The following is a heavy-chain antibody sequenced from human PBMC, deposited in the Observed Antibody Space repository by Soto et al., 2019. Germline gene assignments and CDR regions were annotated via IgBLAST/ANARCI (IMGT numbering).Heavy chain of an antibody. D-gene: IGHD7-27*01. V-gene: IGHV4-34*01. CDR2: INHSGRT. J-gene: IGHJ4*02. Sequence: QVQLQQWGAGLLKPSETLSLTCAVYGGSFSGYYWNWIRQPPGKGLEWNGEINHSGRTKYNPSPKSRVTLSVDTSKNQFSLKVTSVTAADTAVYYCARGWGRIFDYWGQGTLVTVSS. CDR1: GGSFSGYY. CDR3: ARGWGRIFDY.